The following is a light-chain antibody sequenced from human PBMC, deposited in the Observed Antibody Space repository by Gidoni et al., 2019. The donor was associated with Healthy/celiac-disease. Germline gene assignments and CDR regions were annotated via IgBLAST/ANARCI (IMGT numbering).Light chain of an antibody. V-gene: IGKV1-27*01. CDR2: AAS. CDR1: QGISNY. CDR3: QKYNSAPRGLT. J-gene: IGKJ4*01. Sequence: DIQMTQSLSSLSASVGDRVTIPCRASQGISNYLAWYQQKPGKVPKLLIYAASTLQSGVPSRFSVSGSGTDFTLTISSLQPEDVATYYCQKYNSAPRGLTFGGGTKVEIK.